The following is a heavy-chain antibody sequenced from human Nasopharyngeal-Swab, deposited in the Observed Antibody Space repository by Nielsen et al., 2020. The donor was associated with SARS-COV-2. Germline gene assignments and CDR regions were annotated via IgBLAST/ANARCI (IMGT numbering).Heavy chain of an antibody. J-gene: IGHJ4*02. CDR1: GYTFTSNV. Sequence: ASVKVSCKASGYTFTSNVLNWVRQAPGQGPEYIGWISTKTGAPTYAQAFTGRFVISLDTPVSTTYLQISSLKADDTAVYYCARENQEHANIWIDYWGQGTQVTVSS. CDR3: ARENQEHANIWIDY. V-gene: IGHV7-4-1*02. D-gene: IGHD1-1*01. CDR2: ISTKTGAP.